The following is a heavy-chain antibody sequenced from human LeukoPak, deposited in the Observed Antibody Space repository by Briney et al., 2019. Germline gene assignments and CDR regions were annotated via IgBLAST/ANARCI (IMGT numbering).Heavy chain of an antibody. V-gene: IGHV3-23*01. CDR3: ATYHSSGWYDLDY. CDR2: ISGSGGST. J-gene: IGHJ4*02. Sequence: GGSLRLSCAASGFTFSSYGMSWVRQAPGKGLEWVSAISGSGGSTYYADSVKGRFTISRDNSKNTLYLQMNSLRAEDTAVYYCATYHSSGWYDLDYWGQGTLVTVSS. CDR1: GFTFSSYG. D-gene: IGHD6-19*01.